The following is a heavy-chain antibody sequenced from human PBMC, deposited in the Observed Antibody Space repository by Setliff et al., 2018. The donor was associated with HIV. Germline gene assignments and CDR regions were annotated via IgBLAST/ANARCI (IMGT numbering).Heavy chain of an antibody. Sequence: GGSLRLSCAASGFSFTTSHMNWVRQAPGKGLEWLSYISSTLAISYADSVKGRFTISRDNAKNSLYLQMNSLRAEDTAVYYCARDHNWAHDYWGQGTLVTVSS. J-gene: IGHJ4*02. D-gene: IGHD1-20*01. CDR1: GFSFTTSH. CDR3: ARDHNWAHDY. V-gene: IGHV3-48*01. CDR2: ISSTLAI.